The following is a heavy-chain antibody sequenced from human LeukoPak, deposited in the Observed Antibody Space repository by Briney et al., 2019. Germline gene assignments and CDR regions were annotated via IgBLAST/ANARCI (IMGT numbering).Heavy chain of an antibody. CDR2: IYPGDSDT. D-gene: IGHD5-18*01. J-gene: IGHJ4*02. V-gene: IGHV5-51*01. CDR3: ARAGVDRAMVFS. Sequence: GAFLKISCKASGYSFTSYWIGWVTQMPGKGLKWMSIIYPGDSDTRYSPSFQGRITITADKSISTAFLKWSSLNASDTAMYYCARAGVDRAMVFSWGQGPLVTVS. CDR1: GYSFTSYW.